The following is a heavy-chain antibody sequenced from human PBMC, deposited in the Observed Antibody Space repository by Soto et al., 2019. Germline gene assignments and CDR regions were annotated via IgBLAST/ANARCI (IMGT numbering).Heavy chain of an antibody. Sequence: GGSLRLSCASSGFTFSNYWMIWVRQAPGKGLEWVANIEQHGSEKSYVDSVKGRFTISRDNAKNSLYLQMNSLRADDTAVYYCARERWLQPDYWGQGTLVT. D-gene: IGHD5-18*01. CDR1: GFTFSNYW. V-gene: IGHV3-7*01. J-gene: IGHJ4*02. CDR3: ARERWLQPDY. CDR2: IEQHGSEK.